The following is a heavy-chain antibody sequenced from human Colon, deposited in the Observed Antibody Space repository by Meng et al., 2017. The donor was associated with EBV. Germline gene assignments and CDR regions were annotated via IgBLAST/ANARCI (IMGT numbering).Heavy chain of an antibody. CDR1: GVSNKSVNW. D-gene: IGHD3-10*01. CDR2: IYRTGDA. J-gene: IGHJ4*02. CDR3: ARDNDITLIQGGGFGY. Sequence: LLQYAGPVVVNPSGDLSLTCSVAGVSNKSVNWWMWVRQPPGKGLEWIGEIYRTGDANYNPSLNSRVSISIDKAKNHFSLILNSVTAADTAMYYCARDNDITLIQGGGFGYWGPGTLVTVSS. V-gene: IGHV4-4*02.